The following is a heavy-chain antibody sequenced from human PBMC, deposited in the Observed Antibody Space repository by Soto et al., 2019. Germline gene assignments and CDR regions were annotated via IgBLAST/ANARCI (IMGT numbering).Heavy chain of an antibody. J-gene: IGHJ6*02. CDR1: GYTFTSYG. CDR3: ARDAVDSSGYSHYYYYGMDV. Sequence: QVQLVQSGAEVKKPGASVKVSCKASGYTFTSYGISWVRQAPGQGLEWMGWISVYNGNTKYAQKLQGRVTMTTDTSTSTAYMELRSLRSDDTAVYYCARDAVDSSGYSHYYYYGMDVWGQGTTVTVSS. V-gene: IGHV1-18*01. CDR2: ISVYNGNT. D-gene: IGHD3-22*01.